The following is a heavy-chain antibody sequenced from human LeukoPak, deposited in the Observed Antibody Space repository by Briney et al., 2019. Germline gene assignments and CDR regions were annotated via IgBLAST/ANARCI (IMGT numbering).Heavy chain of an antibody. D-gene: IGHD3-10*01. J-gene: IGHJ4*02. V-gene: IGHV3-30*02. CDR1: GFTFSSYG. CDR2: IRYDGSNK. Sequence: GGSLRLSCAASGFTFSSYGMHWVRQAPGKGLEWVAFIRYDGSNKYYADSVKGRFTISRDNSKNTLYLQMNSLRAEDTAVHYCAKGTSMVRGDLFDYWGQGTLVTVSS. CDR3: AKGTSMVRGDLFDY.